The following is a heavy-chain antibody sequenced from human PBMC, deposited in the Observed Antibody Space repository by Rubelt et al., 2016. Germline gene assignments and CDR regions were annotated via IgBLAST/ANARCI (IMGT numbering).Heavy chain of an antibody. CDR3: AKGGGVHNPTNWFDP. J-gene: IGHJ5*02. CDR1: GGSISSSSYY. Sequence: QLQLQESGPGLVKPSETLSLTCTVSGGSISSSSYYWGWIRQPPGKGLEWIGYIYYSGSTNYNPSLKIRVPISVDTSKNQFSLKLSSVTAADTAVYYGAKGGGVHNPTNWFDPWGQGTLVTVSS. V-gene: IGHV4-61*05. CDR2: IYYSGST. D-gene: IGHD1-1*01.